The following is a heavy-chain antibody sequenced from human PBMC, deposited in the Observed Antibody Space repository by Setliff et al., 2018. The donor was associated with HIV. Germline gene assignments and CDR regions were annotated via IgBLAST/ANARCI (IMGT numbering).Heavy chain of an antibody. CDR2: IYHSGST. CDR3: ASTSRRLGDSSGNEGAFDI. V-gene: IGHV4-38-2*01. J-gene: IGHJ3*02. Sequence: PSETLSLTCAVSGCSLSSGYFWGWIRQPPGKGLEWIGSIYHSGSTYYNPSLKSRVTISVDTSKNQFSLKLSSVTAADTAVYYCASTSRRLGDSSGNEGAFDIWGQGTMVTVSS. D-gene: IGHD3-22*01. CDR1: GCSLSSGYF.